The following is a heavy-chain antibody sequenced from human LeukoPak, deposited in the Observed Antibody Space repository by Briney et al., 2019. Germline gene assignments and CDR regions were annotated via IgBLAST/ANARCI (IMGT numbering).Heavy chain of an antibody. CDR1: GFTFDDYA. V-gene: IGHV3-33*08. Sequence: GGSLRLSCAASGFTFDDYAMHWVRQAPGKGLEWVAVIWYDGSNKYYADSVKGRFTISRDNSKNTLYLQMNSLRAEDTAVYYCARDSRGFDLWGRGTLVTVSS. CDR2: IWYDGSNK. CDR3: ARDSRGFDL. J-gene: IGHJ2*01.